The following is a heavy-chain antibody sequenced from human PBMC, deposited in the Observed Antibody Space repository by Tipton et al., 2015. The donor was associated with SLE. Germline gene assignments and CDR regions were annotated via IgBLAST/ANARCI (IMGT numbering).Heavy chain of an antibody. CDR1: GGSVSSGFYY. J-gene: IGHJ4*02. V-gene: IGHV4-61*09. D-gene: IGHD7-27*01. CDR3: SRGGLNGDAY. CDR2: LNHGGSI. Sequence: LRLSCSVSGGSVSSGFYYWSWIRQPAGKGLEWVGELNHGGSINYNPSLESRVTISIDTSKNQFSLKLSSVTAADTAVYYCSRGGLNGDAYWGQGTLVTVSS.